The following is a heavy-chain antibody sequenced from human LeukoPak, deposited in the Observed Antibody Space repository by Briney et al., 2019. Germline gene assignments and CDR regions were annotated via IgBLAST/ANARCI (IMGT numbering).Heavy chain of an antibody. Sequence: ASVKVSCKASGGTFSSYAISWVRQAPGQGLEWMGRIIPIFGIANYAQKFQGRGTITADKSTSTAYMELSSLRSEDTAVYYCARTCSSTSCYYYYGMDVWGQGATVTVSS. J-gene: IGHJ6*02. CDR1: GGTFSSYA. D-gene: IGHD2-2*01. CDR3: ARTCSSTSCYYYYGMDV. CDR2: IIPIFGIA. V-gene: IGHV1-69*04.